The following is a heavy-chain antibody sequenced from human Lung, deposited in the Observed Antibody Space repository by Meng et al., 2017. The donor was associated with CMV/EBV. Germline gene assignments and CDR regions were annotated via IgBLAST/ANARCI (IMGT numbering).Heavy chain of an antibody. CDR2: IYYSGST. CDR3: ARTNYGDYNWFDP. V-gene: IGHV4-31*03. CDR1: GGSISSGGFY. D-gene: IGHD4-17*01. J-gene: IGHJ5*02. Sequence: QVQLQESGPGLVKPSQTLSLTCTGSGGSISSGGFYWSWIRQHPGKGLEWIGYIYYSGSTYYNPSLRSRVAISIDTSKNQFSLKLTSVTAADTAVYFCARTNYGDYNWFDPWGQGTLVTVSS.